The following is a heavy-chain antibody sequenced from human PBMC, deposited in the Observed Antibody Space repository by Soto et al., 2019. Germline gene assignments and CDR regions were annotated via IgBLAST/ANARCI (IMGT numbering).Heavy chain of an antibody. CDR2: IYYSGST. CDR1: GGSISRSSYY. Sequence: QLQLQESGPGLVKPSETLSLTCTVSGGSISRSSYYWGWIRQPPGKGLEWIGSIYYSGSTYYNPSLKSRVTISVDTSKNQFSLKLSSVTAADTAVYYCALLEWLFRPFDYWGQGTLVTVSS. V-gene: IGHV4-39*01. D-gene: IGHD3-3*01. CDR3: ALLEWLFRPFDY. J-gene: IGHJ4*02.